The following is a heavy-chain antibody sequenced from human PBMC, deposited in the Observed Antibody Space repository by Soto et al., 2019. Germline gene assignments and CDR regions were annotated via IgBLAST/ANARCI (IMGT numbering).Heavy chain of an antibody. CDR2: IWYDGSNK. Sequence: QVQLVVSGGGVVQPGRSLRLSCAASGFTFSSYGMHWVRQAPGKGLEWVAVIWYDGSNKYYADSVKGRFTISRDNSKNTLYLQMNSLRAEDTAVYYCAREDCSGGSCYLYGMDVWGQGTTVTVSS. D-gene: IGHD2-15*01. V-gene: IGHV3-33*01. CDR3: AREDCSGGSCYLYGMDV. J-gene: IGHJ6*02. CDR1: GFTFSSYG.